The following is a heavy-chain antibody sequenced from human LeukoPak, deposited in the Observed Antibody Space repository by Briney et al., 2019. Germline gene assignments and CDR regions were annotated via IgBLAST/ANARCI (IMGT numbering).Heavy chain of an antibody. CDR1: GGSISSSSYY. V-gene: IGHV4-39*07. J-gene: IGHJ6*03. CDR2: INHSGST. CDR3: ARRGHSSSNMDV. Sequence: PSETLSLTCTVSGGSISSSSYYWGWIRQPPGKGLEWIGEINHSGSTNYNPSLKSRVTISVDTSKNQFSLKLSSVTAADTAVYYCARRGHSSSNMDVWGKGTTVTVSS. D-gene: IGHD6-6*01.